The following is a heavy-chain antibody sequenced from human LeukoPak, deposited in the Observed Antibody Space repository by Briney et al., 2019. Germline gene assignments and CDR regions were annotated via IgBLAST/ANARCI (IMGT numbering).Heavy chain of an antibody. Sequence: PSETLSLTCAVYGGSFRGYYWSWIRQPPGKGLEWIGEINHSGSTYYNPSLKSRVTISVDRSKNQFSLKLSSVTAADTAVYYCAGNSYCGGDCLEADAFDIWGQGTMVTVSS. CDR1: GGSFRGYY. D-gene: IGHD2-21*02. CDR3: AGNSYCGGDCLEADAFDI. V-gene: IGHV4-34*01. J-gene: IGHJ3*02. CDR2: INHSGST.